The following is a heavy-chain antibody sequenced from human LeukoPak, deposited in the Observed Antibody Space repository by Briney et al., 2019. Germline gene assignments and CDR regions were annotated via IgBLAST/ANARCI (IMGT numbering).Heavy chain of an antibody. CDR2: ILDSGYST. CDR1: GFTFSSYA. D-gene: IGHD3-16*01. CDR3: AKLGGHPLHNYYVGV. J-gene: IGHJ6*03. V-gene: IGHV3-23*01. Sequence: GASLRLSCAASGFTFSSYAMSWVRQAPGKGLEWVSGILDSGYSTYYANSVKGRFTISRDNSNNTLYRQMNSLRAEDTAVYYCAKLGGHPLHNYYVGVWGKGTTVAVSS.